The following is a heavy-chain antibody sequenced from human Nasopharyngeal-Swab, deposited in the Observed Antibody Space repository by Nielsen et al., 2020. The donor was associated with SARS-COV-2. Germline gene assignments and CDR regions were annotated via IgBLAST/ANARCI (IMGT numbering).Heavy chain of an antibody. J-gene: IGHJ4*02. V-gene: IGHV3-33*01. CDR3: ARGSYGDKSDFDS. Sequence: GESLKISFAASGFTFRNYAMHWVRQAPDKGLEWVAVLWSDDWTTYYADSVKGRFTISRDNSKNTLYLGMNSVTAEDTAMYYCARGSYGDKSDFDSWGQGTLVTVSS. CDR2: LWSDDWTT. CDR1: GFTFRNYA. D-gene: IGHD4-23*01.